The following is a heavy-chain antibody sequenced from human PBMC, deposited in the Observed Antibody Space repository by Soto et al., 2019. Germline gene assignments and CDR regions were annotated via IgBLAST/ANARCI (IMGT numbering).Heavy chain of an antibody. V-gene: IGHV5-51*01. J-gene: IGHJ4*02. Sequence: GESLKISCKGSGYSFTSYWIGWVRQMPGKGLEWMGIIYPGDSDTRYSPSFQGQVTISADKSISTAYLQWSSLKASDTAMYYCARPHLNSKVAATPDYFDYWGQGTLVTVSS. CDR1: GYSFTSYW. D-gene: IGHD2-15*01. CDR3: ARPHLNSKVAATPDYFDY. CDR2: IYPGDSDT.